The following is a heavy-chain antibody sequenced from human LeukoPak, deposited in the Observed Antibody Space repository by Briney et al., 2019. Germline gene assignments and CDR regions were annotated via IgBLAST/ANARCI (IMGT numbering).Heavy chain of an antibody. CDR3: ARGFSGVAWWFDP. D-gene: IGHD3-3*01. J-gene: IGHJ5*02. V-gene: IGHV4-30-2*01. CDR1: GGSISSGGYS. Sequence: SETLSLTCAVSGGSISSGGYSWSWIRQPPGKGLKWIVYIYHSGSTYYNPSLKSRVTISVDRSKNQFSLKLSSVTAADTAVCYCARGFSGVAWWFDPWGQGTLVTVSS. CDR2: IYHSGST.